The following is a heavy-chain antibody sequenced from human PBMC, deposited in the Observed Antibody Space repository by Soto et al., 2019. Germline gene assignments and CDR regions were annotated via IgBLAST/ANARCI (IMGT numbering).Heavy chain of an antibody. CDR3: ARDGWFTGYSSSWYYFDY. V-gene: IGHV3-48*02. CDR1: GFTFSSYS. CDR2: ISSSSSTI. D-gene: IGHD6-13*01. Sequence: GGSLRLSCAASGFTFSSYSMNWVRQAPGKGLEWVSYISSSSSTIYYADSVKGRFTISRDNAKNSLYLQMNSLRDEDAAVDYCARDGWFTGYSSSWYYFDYWGQGTLVTVSS. J-gene: IGHJ4*02.